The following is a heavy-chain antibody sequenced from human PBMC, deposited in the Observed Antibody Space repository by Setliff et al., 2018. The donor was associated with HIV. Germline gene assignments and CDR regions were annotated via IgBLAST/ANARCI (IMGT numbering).Heavy chain of an antibody. J-gene: IGHJ4*02. CDR1: GFTFGSYW. CDR2: IKQDGSEK. D-gene: IGHD5-18*01. CDR3: ARGARGYSYG. V-gene: IGHV3-7*01. Sequence: GGSLRLSCAGSGFTFGSYWMSWVRQAPGKGLEWVANIKQDGSEKYYVESVKGRFTISRDNANNSLYLQMNSLRAEDTAVYYCARGARGYSYGWGQGTLVTVAS.